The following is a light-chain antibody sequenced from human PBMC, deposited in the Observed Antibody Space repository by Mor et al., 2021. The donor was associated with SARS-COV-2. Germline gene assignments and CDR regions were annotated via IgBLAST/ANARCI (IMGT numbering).Light chain of an antibody. J-gene: IGKJ3*01. Sequence: DIRSWLSWYQQKPGKAPKLLIYTASSLHSGVPSRFSGSGSGTDFTLTISSLQPEDFATYYCQQANSFPLTFGPGTKVDIK. CDR3: QQANSFPLT. V-gene: IGKV1-12*01. CDR1: DIRSW. CDR2: TAS.